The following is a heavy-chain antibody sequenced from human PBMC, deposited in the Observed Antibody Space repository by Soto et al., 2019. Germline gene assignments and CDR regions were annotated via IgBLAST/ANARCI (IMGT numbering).Heavy chain of an antibody. CDR3: ARDCSGGSCYPGTDV. CDR2: ISSSGYI. D-gene: IGHD2-15*01. CDR1: GFNFNSYT. Sequence: GGSLRLSCAASGFNFNSYTINWVRQAPGKRLEWLSSISSSGYIFSTDSVRGRFTISRDNAKNSVYLQINSLRAEDTAVYFCARDCSGGSCYPGTDVWGQGTTVTVSS. J-gene: IGHJ6*02. V-gene: IGHV3-21*01.